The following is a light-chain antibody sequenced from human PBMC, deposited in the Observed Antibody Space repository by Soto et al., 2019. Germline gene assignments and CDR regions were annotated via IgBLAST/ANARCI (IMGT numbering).Light chain of an antibody. J-gene: IGLJ1*01. CDR2: DVS. V-gene: IGLV2-14*01. Sequence: QSVLTQPASVSGSPGQSITISCTGTSSDVGGYNYVSWYQQHPGKAPKLMIYDVSNRPSGVSNRFSGSKSGNTASLTISGLRAEDEADYYCSSYTSSSTLYYVFGTGTKVTVL. CDR3: SSYTSSSTLYYV. CDR1: SSDVGGYNY.